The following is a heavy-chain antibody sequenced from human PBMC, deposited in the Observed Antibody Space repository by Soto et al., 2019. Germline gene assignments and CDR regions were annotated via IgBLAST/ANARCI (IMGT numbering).Heavy chain of an antibody. CDR3: AREGRDGYDGPRWFDP. D-gene: IGHD5-12*01. CDR2: IIPIFGTA. V-gene: IGHV1-69*13. J-gene: IGHJ5*02. CDR1: GGTFSSYA. Sequence: ASVKVSCKASGGTFSSYAISWVRQAPGQGLEWMRGIIPIFGTANYAQKFQGRVTITADESTSTAYMELSSLRSEDTAVYYCAREGRDGYDGPRWFDPCGGGTMIAV.